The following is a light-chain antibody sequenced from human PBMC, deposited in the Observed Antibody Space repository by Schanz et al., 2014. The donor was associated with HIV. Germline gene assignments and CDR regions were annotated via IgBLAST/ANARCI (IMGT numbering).Light chain of an antibody. CDR3: SSYATSFT. Sequence: QSALTQPASVSGSPGQSITISCTGTSGDVGRYDYVSWYQQHPGKAPKLMIYDVTNRPSGVSNRFSGSKSGNTASLTISGLQAEDEADYYCSSYATSFTFGGGTKVTVL. V-gene: IGLV2-14*03. CDR1: SGDVGRYDY. CDR2: DVT. J-gene: IGLJ2*01.